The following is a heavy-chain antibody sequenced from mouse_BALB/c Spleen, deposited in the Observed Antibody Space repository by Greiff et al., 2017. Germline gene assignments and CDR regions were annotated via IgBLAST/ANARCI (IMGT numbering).Heavy chain of an antibody. CDR2: ISSGSSTI. J-gene: IGHJ3*01. CDR3: ARSEGGSSPFAY. Sequence: EVQRVESGGGLVQPGGSRKLSCAASGFTFSSFGMHWVRQAPEKGLEWVAYISSGSSTIYYADTVKGRFTISRDNPKNTLFLQMTSLRSEDTAMYYCARSEGGSSPFAYWGQGTLVTVSA. V-gene: IGHV5-17*02. CDR1: GFTFSSFG. D-gene: IGHD1-1*01.